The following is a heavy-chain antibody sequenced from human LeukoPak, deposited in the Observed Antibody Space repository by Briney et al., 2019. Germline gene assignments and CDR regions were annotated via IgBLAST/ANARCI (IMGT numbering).Heavy chain of an antibody. J-gene: IGHJ4*02. CDR3: AKHGDTAMWLDY. CDR2: INSDGSTT. V-gene: IGHV3-74*01. Sequence: PGGSLRLSCAASGFTLSSYWMHWVRQAPGKGLVWVSRINSDGSTTNYADSVQGRFSISRDNAKNTLYLQMNSLRAEDTAVYYCAKHGDTAMWLDYWGQGTLVTVSS. CDR1: GFTLSSYW. D-gene: IGHD5-18*01.